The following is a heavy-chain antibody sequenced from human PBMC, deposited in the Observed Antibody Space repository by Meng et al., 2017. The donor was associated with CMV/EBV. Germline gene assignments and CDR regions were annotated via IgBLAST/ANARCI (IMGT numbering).Heavy chain of an antibody. J-gene: IGHJ4*02. CDR3: ARVLAYVGGFDY. CDR2: ISSSGSTI. CDR1: GFTFGSYE. D-gene: IGHD3-10*01. Sequence: GGSLRLSCAASGFTFGSYEMNWVRQAPGKGLEWVSYISSSGSTIYYADSVKGRFTISRDNAKNSLYLQMNSLRAEDTAVYYCARVLAYVGGFDYWGQGTLVTVSS. V-gene: IGHV3-48*03.